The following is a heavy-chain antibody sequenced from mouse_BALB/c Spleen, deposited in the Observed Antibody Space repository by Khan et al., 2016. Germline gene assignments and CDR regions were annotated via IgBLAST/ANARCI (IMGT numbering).Heavy chain of an antibody. D-gene: IGHD2-1*01. CDR1: GYAFTSYN. Sequence: VQLKQSGPELVKPGASVKVSCKASGYAFTSYNMYWVKQSHGKSLEWIGYIDPYNGGTNYNQKFKGKATLNVDKSYRTAFMHFNSLTSEDAAVYYCASDLLWYAMDYWGQGTSVTVSS. CDR2: IDPYNGGT. V-gene: IGHV1S135*01. CDR3: ASDLLWYAMDY. J-gene: IGHJ4*01.